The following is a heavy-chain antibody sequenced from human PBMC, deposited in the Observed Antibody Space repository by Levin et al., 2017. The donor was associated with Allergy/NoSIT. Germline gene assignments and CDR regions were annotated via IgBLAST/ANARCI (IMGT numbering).Heavy chain of an antibody. J-gene: IGHJ4*02. CDR3: ARGLTTVVSSDYFDY. V-gene: IGHV4-31*02. D-gene: IGHD4-23*01. CDR2: IYYSGST. CDR1: GGSISSGGYY. Sequence: SQTLSLTCTVSGGSISSGGYYWSWIRQHPGKGLEWIGYIYYSGSTYYNPSLKSRVTISVDTSKNQFSLKLSSVTAADTAVYYCARGLTTVVSSDYFDYWGQGTLVTVSS.